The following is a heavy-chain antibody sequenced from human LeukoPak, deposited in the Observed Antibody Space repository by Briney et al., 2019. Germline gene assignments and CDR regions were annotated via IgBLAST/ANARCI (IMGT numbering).Heavy chain of an antibody. CDR3: ASDPARDYYDSSGYFRWIDY. D-gene: IGHD3-22*01. V-gene: IGHV3-11*01. Sequence: GGSLRLSCAASGFTFSDYYMSWIRQAPGEGLEWVSYISGSGSTIYYADSVKGRFTISRDNTKNSLFLQMNSLRAEDTAVYYCASDPARDYYDSSGYFRWIDYWGQGTLVTVSS. CDR1: GFTFSDYY. CDR2: ISGSGSTI. J-gene: IGHJ4*02.